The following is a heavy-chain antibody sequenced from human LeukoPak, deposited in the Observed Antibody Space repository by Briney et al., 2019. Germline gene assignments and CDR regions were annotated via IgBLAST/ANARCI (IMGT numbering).Heavy chain of an antibody. CDR3: ARTRDGYNTNWFDP. J-gene: IGHJ5*02. CDR2: ISGSSSYI. D-gene: IGHD5-24*01. V-gene: IGHV3-21*01. CDR1: GFTFSSYS. Sequence: GGSLRLSCAASGFTFSSYSMNWVRQAPGKGLEWVSSISGSSSYIYYADSVKGRFTISRDNAENSLYLQMNSLRAEDTAVYYCARTRDGYNTNWFDPWGQGTLVTVSS.